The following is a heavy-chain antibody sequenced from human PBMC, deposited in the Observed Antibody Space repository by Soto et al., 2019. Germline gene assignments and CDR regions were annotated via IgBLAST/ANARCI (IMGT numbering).Heavy chain of an antibody. CDR2: IYYSGST. D-gene: IGHD2-15*01. J-gene: IGHJ4*02. CDR3: ARSYCSGGSCYRDFDY. Sequence: SETLSLTCTVSGGSVSSGSYYWSWIRQPPGKGLEWIGYIYYSGSTNYNPSLKSRVTISVDTSKNQFSLKLSSVTAADTAVYYCARSYCSGGSCYRDFDYWGQGTLVTVSS. CDR1: GGSVSSGSYY. V-gene: IGHV4-61*01.